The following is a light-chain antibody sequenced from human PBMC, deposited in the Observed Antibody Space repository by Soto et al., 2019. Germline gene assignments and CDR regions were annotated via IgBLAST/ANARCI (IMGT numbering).Light chain of an antibody. V-gene: IGLV1-51*01. CDR3: ATWDSSLNVVL. Sequence: QSVLTQPPSVSAAPGEKVTNSCSGSTSNIGSHYVSWYQQFPRTAPKLLIYDDDRRPSGMPDRFSGSKSGTSATLGITGLQTGDEADYYCATWDSSLNVVLFGGATKLTVL. CDR2: DDD. CDR1: TSNIGSHY. J-gene: IGLJ2*01.